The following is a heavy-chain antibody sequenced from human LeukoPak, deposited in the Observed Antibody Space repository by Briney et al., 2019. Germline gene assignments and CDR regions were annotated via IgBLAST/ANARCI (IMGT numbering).Heavy chain of an antibody. Sequence: ASVKVSCKASGYTFTSYGISWVRQAPGQGLEWTGWISAYNGNTNYAQKLQGRVTMTADTSTSTAYMELRSLRSDNTAVYYCARAFGMYQRGVWSGYSYGYYYYYYMDVWGKGTTVTVSS. CDR2: ISAYNGNT. D-gene: IGHD3-3*01. J-gene: IGHJ6*03. CDR3: ARAFGMYQRGVWSGYSYGYYYYYYMDV. V-gene: IGHV1-18*01. CDR1: GYTFTSYG.